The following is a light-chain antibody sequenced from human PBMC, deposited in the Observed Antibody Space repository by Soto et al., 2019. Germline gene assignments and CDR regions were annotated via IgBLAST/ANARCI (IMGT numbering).Light chain of an antibody. V-gene: IGLV2-23*01. CDR2: EGT. Sequence: QSVLTQPASVSGSPGQSIAISCTGTSSVVGTYDLVSWYQQHPGKAPKLMIYEGTKRPSGVSNRFSGSKSANTASLTISGLQPEDEADYYCCSSAGSSFYVFGSGSKVTVL. J-gene: IGLJ1*01. CDR3: CSSAGSSFYV. CDR1: SSVVGTYDL.